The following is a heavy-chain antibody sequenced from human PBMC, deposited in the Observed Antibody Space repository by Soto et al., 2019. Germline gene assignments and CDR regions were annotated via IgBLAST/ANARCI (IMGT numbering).Heavy chain of an antibody. CDR2: ISASGFST. CDR3: AKDVGGLEWLYYYGLDV. D-gene: IGHD3-3*01. Sequence: GGSLRLSCAASGFTFSGYAMTWVRQAPGKGLEWVSAISASGFSTYYADSVKGRFTISRDNSKSTLYLQMNSLRAEDTAVYYCAKDVGGLEWLYYYGLDVWGQGTTVTVSS. CDR1: GFTFSGYA. V-gene: IGHV3-23*01. J-gene: IGHJ6*02.